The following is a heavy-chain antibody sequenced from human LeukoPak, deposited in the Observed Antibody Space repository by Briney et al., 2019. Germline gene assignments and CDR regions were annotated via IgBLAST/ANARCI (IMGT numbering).Heavy chain of an antibody. D-gene: IGHD3-10*01. CDR2: ISGSGGST. V-gene: IGHV3-23*01. Sequence: GGSLRLSWAASGFTFSSYAMSWVRQAPGKGLEWVSAISGSGGSTYYADSVKGRFTISRDNSKNTLYLQMNSLRAEDTAVYYCAKDSGGSGSYYYFDYWGQGTLVTVSS. CDR1: GFTFSSYA. J-gene: IGHJ4*02. CDR3: AKDSGGSGSYYYFDY.